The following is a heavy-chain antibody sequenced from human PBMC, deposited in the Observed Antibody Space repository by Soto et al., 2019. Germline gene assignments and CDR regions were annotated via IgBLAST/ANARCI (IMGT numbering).Heavy chain of an antibody. D-gene: IGHD4-17*01. Sequence: EVQLLESGGGLVQPGGSLRLSCAASGFTFSSYAMNWVRQAPGKGLEWVSVISGSGGSTYYADAVKGRFTISRDNSKNTLYLQMNSLRAEDTAVYFCAKRTVGWYFDLWGRGTLVTVSS. V-gene: IGHV3-23*01. CDR2: ISGSGGST. J-gene: IGHJ2*01. CDR3: AKRTVGWYFDL. CDR1: GFTFSSYA.